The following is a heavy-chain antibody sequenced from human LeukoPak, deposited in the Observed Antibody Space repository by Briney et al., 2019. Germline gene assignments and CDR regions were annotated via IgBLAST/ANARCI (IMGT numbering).Heavy chain of an antibody. Sequence: ASVKVSCKTSGYTFTSYGISWVRQAPGQGLEWMGWISAYNGNTNYAQKLQGRVTMTTDTSTSTAYMELRSLRSDDTAVYYCARDLQWELRDAFDIWGQGTMVTVSS. V-gene: IGHV1-18*01. CDR2: ISAYNGNT. D-gene: IGHD1-26*01. CDR3: ARDLQWELRDAFDI. CDR1: GYTFTSYG. J-gene: IGHJ3*02.